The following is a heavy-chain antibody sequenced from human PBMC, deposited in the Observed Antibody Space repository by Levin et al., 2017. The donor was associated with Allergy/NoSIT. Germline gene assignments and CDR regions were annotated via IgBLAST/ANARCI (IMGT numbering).Heavy chain of an antibody. CDR1: GFTFSSYA. V-gene: IGHV3-30-3*01. CDR2: ISYDGSNK. Sequence: PGGSLRLSCAASGFTFSSYAMHWVRQAPGKGLEWVAVISYDGSNKYYADSVKGRFTISRDNSKNTLYLQMNSLRAEDTAVYYCARGGADYYYDRTDAFDIWGQGTMVTVSS. CDR3: ARGGADYYYDRTDAFDI. D-gene: IGHD3-22*01. J-gene: IGHJ3*02.